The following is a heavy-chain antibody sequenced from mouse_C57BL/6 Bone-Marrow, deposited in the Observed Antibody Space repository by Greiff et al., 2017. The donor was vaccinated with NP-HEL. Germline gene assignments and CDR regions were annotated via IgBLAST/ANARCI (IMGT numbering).Heavy chain of an antibody. CDR1: GFTFSDYY. CDR2: ISNGGGST. D-gene: IGHD1-1*01. Sequence: DVMLVESGGGLVQPGGSLKLSCAASGFTFSDYYMYWVRQTPEKRLEWVAYISNGGGSTYYPDTVKGRFTISRDNAKNTLYLQMSRLKSEDTAMYYCARLLIYYYGSSPYAMDYWGQGTSVTVSS. J-gene: IGHJ4*01. CDR3: ARLLIYYYGSSPYAMDY. V-gene: IGHV5-12*01.